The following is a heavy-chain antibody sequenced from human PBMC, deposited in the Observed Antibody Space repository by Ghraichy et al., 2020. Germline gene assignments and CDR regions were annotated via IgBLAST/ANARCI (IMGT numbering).Heavy chain of an antibody. CDR3: ARGINYFDP. V-gene: IGHV1-18*04. D-gene: IGHD2-15*01. J-gene: IGHJ5*02. Sequence: ASVKVSCKASGYTFTNYGITWVRQALGQGLEWMGWITTRNGNTQSAQRLQGRVTMTTDTSTNTVYMELRSLRFDDTAVYYCARGINYFDPWGQGTLVTVSS. CDR2: ITTRNGNT. CDR1: GYTFTNYG.